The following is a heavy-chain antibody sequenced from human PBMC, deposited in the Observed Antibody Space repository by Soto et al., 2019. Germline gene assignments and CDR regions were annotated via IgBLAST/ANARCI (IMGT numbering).Heavy chain of an antibody. J-gene: IGHJ4*02. Sequence: ASVQVSCKASGYTFTSSGISWVRQAPGQGPEWMGWISTYNGDTNYAQKFQGRVTMTTDTSTSTAYMDLRSLRSDDRAVYYCARTVAGYFDSWGQGTLVTVSS. CDR2: ISTYNGDT. CDR1: GYTFTSSG. V-gene: IGHV1-18*01. D-gene: IGHD6-19*01. CDR3: ARTVAGYFDS.